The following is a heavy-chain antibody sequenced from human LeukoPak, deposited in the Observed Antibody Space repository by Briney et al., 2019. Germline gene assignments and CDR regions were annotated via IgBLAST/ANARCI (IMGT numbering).Heavy chain of an antibody. CDR1: GGSISSSSYY. D-gene: IGHD1-26*01. J-gene: IGHJ6*03. CDR2: IYYSGST. V-gene: IGHV4-39*07. CDR3: ARDHSGSYLLYYYYYYMDV. Sequence: PSETLSLTCTVSGGSISSSSYYWGWIRQPPGKGLEWIGSIYYSGSTYYNPSLKSRVTTSVDTSKNQFSLKLSSVTAADTAVYYCARDHSGSYLLYYYYYYMDVWGKGTTVTVSS.